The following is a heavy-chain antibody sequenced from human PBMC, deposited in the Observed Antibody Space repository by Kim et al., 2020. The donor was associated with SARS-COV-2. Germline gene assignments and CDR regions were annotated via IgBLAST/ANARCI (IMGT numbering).Heavy chain of an antibody. Sequence: GGSLRLSCVASGFIFSNFWMHWVRQVPGKGLVWVARITSDGTTTYADSVKGRITISRDNGKNTLYLQMNSLRAEDTAVYYCAPDPLLHGSTLDPWGQGTLVTVS. CDR3: APDPLLHGSTLDP. CDR2: ITSDGTT. D-gene: IGHD3-10*01. J-gene: IGHJ5*02. CDR1: GFIFSNFW. V-gene: IGHV3-74*01.